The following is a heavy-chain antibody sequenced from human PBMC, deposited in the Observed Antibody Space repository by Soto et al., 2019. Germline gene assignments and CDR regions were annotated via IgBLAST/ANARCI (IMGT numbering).Heavy chain of an antibody. CDR3: SHTQLLYFGEADNYFEP. CDR2: IYWNNDK. CDR1: GVSLTTGGVG. Sequence: QITLRESGPTLVNPTQTLTLTCTLSGVSLTTGGVGVGWIRQPPRKALEWLAVIYWNNDKRYSPSLRSRLTITKDTSQNQVVLTLTNMDPEDTATYYCSHTQLLYFGEADNYFEPWGQGTLVTVSS. D-gene: IGHD3-10*01. J-gene: IGHJ5*02. V-gene: IGHV2-5*01.